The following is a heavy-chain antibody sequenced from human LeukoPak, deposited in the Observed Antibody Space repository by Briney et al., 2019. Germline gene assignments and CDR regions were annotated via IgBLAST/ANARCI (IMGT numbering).Heavy chain of an antibody. CDR3: AKLDGYNLRGLFDY. J-gene: IGHJ4*02. CDR1: GFTFSSYA. D-gene: IGHD5-24*01. V-gene: IGHV3-23*01. Sequence: PGGSLRLSCAASGFTFSSYAMSWVSQAPGKGLEWGSAISGSGGSTYYADSVKGRFTISRDNSKNTVYLQMNSLRAEDTAVYYCAKLDGYNLRGLFDYWGQGTLVTVSS. CDR2: ISGSGGST.